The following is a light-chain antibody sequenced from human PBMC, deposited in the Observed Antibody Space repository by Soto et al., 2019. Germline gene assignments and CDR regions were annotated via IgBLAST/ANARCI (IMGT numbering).Light chain of an antibody. CDR3: CSYAAISVV. Sequence: QSVLTQPRSVSGSPGQSVTISCTGTSSDIGGYKYVSWYQQHPGKAPKLMIFDVSKRPSGVPDRFSGSKSGNTASLTISGLQAEYEADYYCCSYAAISVVFGGGTKVTVL. J-gene: IGLJ2*01. CDR1: SSDIGGYKY. CDR2: DVS. V-gene: IGLV2-11*01.